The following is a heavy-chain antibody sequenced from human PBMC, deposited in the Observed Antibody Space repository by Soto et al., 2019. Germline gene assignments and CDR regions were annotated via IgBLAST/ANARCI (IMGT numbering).Heavy chain of an antibody. D-gene: IGHD3-10*01. CDR3: ARGTLGFGEPSEVYYYGMDV. Sequence: PSETLCLTCAVYGGSFSGYYWSWIRQPPGKGLEWIGEINHSGSTNYNPSLKSRVTISVDTSKNQFSLKLSSVTAADTAVYYCARGTLGFGEPSEVYYYGMDVWGQGTTVTVSS. J-gene: IGHJ6*02. CDR1: GGSFSGYY. V-gene: IGHV4-34*01. CDR2: INHSGST.